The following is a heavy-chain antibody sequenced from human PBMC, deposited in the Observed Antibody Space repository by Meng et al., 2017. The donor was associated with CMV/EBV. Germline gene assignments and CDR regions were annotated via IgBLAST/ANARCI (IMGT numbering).Heavy chain of an antibody. CDR2: IIPIFGTA. CDR1: GGTFSSYA. D-gene: IGHD1-1*01. V-gene: IGHV1-69*05. J-gene: IGHJ4*02. CDR3: ARVGPQNWNPLDY. Sequence: SVKVSCKASGGTFSSYAISWVRQAPGQGLEWMGGIIPIFGTANYAQKFQGRVTITTDESTSTAYMELSSLRSEDTAVYYCARVGPQNWNPLDYWGQGTLVTVSS.